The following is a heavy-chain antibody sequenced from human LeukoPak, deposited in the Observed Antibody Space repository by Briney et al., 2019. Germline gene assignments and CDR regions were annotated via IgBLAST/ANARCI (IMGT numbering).Heavy chain of an antibody. CDR1: GYTFTNYW. D-gene: IGHD1-1*01. CDR2: IYPGDSDT. CDR3: ARLEGLQLRASFDY. J-gene: IGHJ4*02. V-gene: IGHV5-51*01. Sequence: GESLKISCKGSGYTFTNYWIGWVRQMPGKGLEWVGIIYPGDSDTKYSPSFQGQVTISADKSIGTAYVHWSSLKASDTAMYYCARLEGLQLRASFDYWGQGTQVTVSS.